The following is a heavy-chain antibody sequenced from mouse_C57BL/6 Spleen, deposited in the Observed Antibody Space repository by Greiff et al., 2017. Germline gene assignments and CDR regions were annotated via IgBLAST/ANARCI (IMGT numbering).Heavy chain of an antibody. Sequence: LQASGAELVKPGASVKLSCTASGFHIKDYYMHWVKHRTEQGLEWIGRIDPEDGETKYAPKFQGKATITADTSSNTAYLQLSSLTSEDTAVYYCARGYGSRKYFDDWGQGTTLTVSS. CDR3: ARGYGSRKYFDD. V-gene: IGHV14-2*01. CDR1: GFHIKDYY. D-gene: IGHD1-1*01. CDR2: IDPEDGET. J-gene: IGHJ2*01.